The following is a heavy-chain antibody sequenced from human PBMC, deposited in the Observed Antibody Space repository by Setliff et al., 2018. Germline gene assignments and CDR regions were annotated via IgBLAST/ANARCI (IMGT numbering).Heavy chain of an antibody. Sequence: SETLSLTCTVSGGSISNSTFYWGWIRQPPGKGLEWIGRIHSGGTTYYNSSLKSRVTISVDTSKSQFSLRLNSVTAADTAVYYCARTGTYRYFDYWGRGTLVTVPQ. J-gene: IGHJ4*02. CDR1: GGSISNSTFY. CDR3: ARTGTYRYFDY. V-gene: IGHV4-39*01. D-gene: IGHD1-1*01. CDR2: IHSGGTT.